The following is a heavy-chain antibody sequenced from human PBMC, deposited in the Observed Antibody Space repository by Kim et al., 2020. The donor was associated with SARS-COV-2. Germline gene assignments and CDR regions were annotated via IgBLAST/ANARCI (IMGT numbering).Heavy chain of an antibody. CDR3: ARDGGYGDHSI. Sequence: TYYNPSLKSRVTLSVDTSKNHFSLNLTSVTAADTAIYYCARDGGYGDHSIWGQGTLVTVSS. CDR2: T. D-gene: IGHD4-17*01. J-gene: IGHJ4*02. V-gene: IGHV4-31*02.